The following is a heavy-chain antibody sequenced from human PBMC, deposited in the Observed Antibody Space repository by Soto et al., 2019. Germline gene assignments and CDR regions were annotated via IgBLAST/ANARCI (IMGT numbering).Heavy chain of an antibody. J-gene: IGHJ6*02. Sequence: QVQLQESGPGLVKPSETLSLTCTVSGGSISSYYWSWIRQPPGQGLEWIGYIYYSGNTNYNPSLKSRVTISVDTSKTQFSLQLSSVTAADTAVYYCARNYYYDSSGYYRLLYYYGMDVWGQGTTVTVSS. V-gene: IGHV4-59*01. D-gene: IGHD3-22*01. CDR1: GGSISSYY. CDR2: IYYSGNT. CDR3: ARNYYYDSSGYYRLLYYYGMDV.